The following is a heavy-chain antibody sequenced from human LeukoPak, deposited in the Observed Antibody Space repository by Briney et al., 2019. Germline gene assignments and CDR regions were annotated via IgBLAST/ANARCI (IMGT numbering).Heavy chain of an antibody. J-gene: IGHJ5*02. V-gene: IGHV3-7*01. Sequence: GGSLRLSCAASGFTFSSYLMNWVRQAPGKGLEWVANINQDGSKKNYVDSVKGRFTISRGNAKNSLYLQMNSLRAEDTAVYYCEGAWSWGQGTLVTVSS. CDR2: INQDGSKK. CDR3: EGAWS. CDR1: GFTFSSYL. D-gene: IGHD6-19*01.